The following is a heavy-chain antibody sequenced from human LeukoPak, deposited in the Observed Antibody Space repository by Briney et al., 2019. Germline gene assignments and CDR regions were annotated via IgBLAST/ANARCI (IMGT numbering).Heavy chain of an antibody. CDR1: GYSFTSYW. V-gene: IGHV5-51*01. CDR3: ARRVGGDVLDI. CDR2: IYPGDSHT. Sequence: PGASLKISCKGSGYSFTSYWIGWVRQLPGKGLEWMGIIYPGDSHTSYSPSFQGQITISADKSISTAYLQWSSLKASDTAMYYCARRVGGDVLDIWGQGTMVTVSS. D-gene: IGHD3-16*01. J-gene: IGHJ3*02.